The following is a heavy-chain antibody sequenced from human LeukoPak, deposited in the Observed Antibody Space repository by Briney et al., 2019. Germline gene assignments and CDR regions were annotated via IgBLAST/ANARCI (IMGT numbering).Heavy chain of an antibody. CDR2: ISGSGDST. CDR3: AKADRRSDLPYYFDY. CDR1: GFTFSTYG. V-gene: IGHV3-23*01. Sequence: GGSLRLSCAASGFTFSTYGMSWVRQAPGKGLAWVSGISGSGDSTYYADSVRGRFTISRDNSKNTLFLQMNSLRAEYTVVYYCAKADRRSDLPYYFDYWGQGTLVTVSS. J-gene: IGHJ4*02.